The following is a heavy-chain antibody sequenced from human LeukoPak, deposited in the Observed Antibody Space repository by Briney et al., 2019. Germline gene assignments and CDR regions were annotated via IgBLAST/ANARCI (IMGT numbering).Heavy chain of an antibody. D-gene: IGHD4-17*01. CDR1: GFTVSSNY. Sequence: GGSLRLSCRVSGFTVSSNYMSWVRQTPGKGLEWVSVIYSGGTTKYADSVKGRFTIYRDTSKNTLYLQMNSLRVEDTAVYYCASKLTTGSWGQGTLVTVSS. J-gene: IGHJ5*02. CDR3: ASKLTTGS. CDR2: IYSGGTT. V-gene: IGHV3-66*01.